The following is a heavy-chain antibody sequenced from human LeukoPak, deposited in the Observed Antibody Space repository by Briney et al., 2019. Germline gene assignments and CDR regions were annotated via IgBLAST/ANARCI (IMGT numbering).Heavy chain of an antibody. CDR3: AKTNGYYDL. J-gene: IGHJ4*02. D-gene: IGHD3-22*01. Sequence: GGSLRLSCPASGFTFSSNGMSWVRKAPGKGLEWVSSISGSGDKTYYADSVKGRFTISRDNSKSTMYLQMNSLRAEDTAVYHCAKTNGYYDLWGQGTLVIVSS. V-gene: IGHV3-23*01. CDR2: ISGSGDKT. CDR1: GFTFSSNG.